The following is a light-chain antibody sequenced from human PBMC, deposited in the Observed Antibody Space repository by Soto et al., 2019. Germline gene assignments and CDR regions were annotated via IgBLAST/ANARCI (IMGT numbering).Light chain of an antibody. Sequence: QSALTQPPSASGSPGQSVAISCTGTNSDVGGYNYVSGYQQHPGKAPKLMIYEVNKRPSGVPDRFSGSKSGNTASLTVSGLQAEDEADYYCSSYAGSSNVFGTGTKVTVL. CDR1: NSDVGGYNY. J-gene: IGLJ1*01. CDR3: SSYAGSSNV. V-gene: IGLV2-8*01. CDR2: EVN.